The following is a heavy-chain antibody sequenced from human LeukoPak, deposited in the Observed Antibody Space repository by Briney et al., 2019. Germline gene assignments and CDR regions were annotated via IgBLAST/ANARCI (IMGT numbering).Heavy chain of an antibody. Sequence: TSETLSLTCAVYGGSFSGYYWNWIRQPPGKGLEWIGEINHSGSTNYNPSLKSRVTISVDTSKNQFSLKLSSVTAADTAVYYCARGGLMVYAVRVQNDAFDIWGQGTMVTVSS. CDR1: GGSFSGYY. D-gene: IGHD2-8*01. J-gene: IGHJ3*02. CDR3: ARGGLMVYAVRVQNDAFDI. CDR2: INHSGST. V-gene: IGHV4-34*01.